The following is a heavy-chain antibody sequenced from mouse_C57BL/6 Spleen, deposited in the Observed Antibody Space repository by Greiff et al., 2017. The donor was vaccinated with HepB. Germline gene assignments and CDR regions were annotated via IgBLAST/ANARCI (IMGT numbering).Heavy chain of an antibody. V-gene: IGHV1-81*01. D-gene: IGHD2-4*01. CDR1: GYTFTSYG. Sequence: QVQLKQSGAELARPGASVKLSCKASGYTFTSYGISWVKQRTGQGLEWIGEIYPRSGNTYYNEKFKGKATLTADKSSSTAYMELRSLTSEDSAVYFCARSYDYDERAYYAMDYWGQGTSVTVSS. J-gene: IGHJ4*01. CDR2: IYPRSGNT. CDR3: ARSYDYDERAYYAMDY.